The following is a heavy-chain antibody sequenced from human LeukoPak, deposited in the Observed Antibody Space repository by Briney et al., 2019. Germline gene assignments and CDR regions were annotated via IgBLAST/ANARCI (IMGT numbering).Heavy chain of an antibody. J-gene: IGHJ4*02. CDR3: AKDRGCGGDCY. D-gene: IGHD2-21*01. V-gene: IGHV3-30*02. CDR1: RFTFRNYG. Sequence: GGSLRLSCAPSRFTFRNYGMHWVGQAPRKGLEWVAFIWYDGSNKYYADSVKGRFTIARDNSKNMLYLQMNSVIAEDTAVYYCAKDRGCGGDCYWGQGTLVTVSS. CDR2: IWYDGSNK.